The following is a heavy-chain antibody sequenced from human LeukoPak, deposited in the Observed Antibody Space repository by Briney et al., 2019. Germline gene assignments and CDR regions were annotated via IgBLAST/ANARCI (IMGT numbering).Heavy chain of an antibody. CDR2: IYYSGST. D-gene: IGHD3-10*02. V-gene: IGHV4-59*01. J-gene: IGHJ3*02. CDR3: ASQYYYVYAFDI. CDR1: GGSISSYY. Sequence: SETLSLTCTVSGGSISSYYWSWIRQPPGKGLEWIGYIYYSGSTNYNPSLKSRVTISVDTSKNQFPLKLSSVTAADTAVYYCASQYYYVYAFDIWGQGTMVTVSS.